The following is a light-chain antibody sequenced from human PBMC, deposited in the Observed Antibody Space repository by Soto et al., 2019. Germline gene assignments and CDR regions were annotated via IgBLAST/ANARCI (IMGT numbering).Light chain of an antibody. CDR3: QEHNSHLRLT. J-gene: IGKJ4*01. V-gene: IGKV1-5*03. Sequence: DIQMTQSPYTLSASVGDGVTITCRASQSVSSWLAWYQQKPGKAPKLLIYTASNLIGGLPSRFSGSGSGTEFSLTISSRQRDDFATYYWQEHNSHLRLTLGGGTKEQL. CDR2: TAS. CDR1: QSVSSW.